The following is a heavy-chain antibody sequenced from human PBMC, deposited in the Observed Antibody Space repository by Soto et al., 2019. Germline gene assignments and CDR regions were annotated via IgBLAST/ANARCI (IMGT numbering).Heavy chain of an antibody. Sequence: GGSLRLSCAASGFTFSSYAMHWARQAPGKGLEWVTVISISGGGKYYAESVRGRFTISRDDSKNTLYLQMNSLRAEDTAVYYCAKRGKGKYYYDSSGYYRFDYWGQGTLVTVSS. CDR2: ISISGGGK. CDR3: AKRGKGKYYYDSSGYYRFDY. D-gene: IGHD3-22*01. J-gene: IGHJ4*02. V-gene: IGHV3-30*18. CDR1: GFTFSSYA.